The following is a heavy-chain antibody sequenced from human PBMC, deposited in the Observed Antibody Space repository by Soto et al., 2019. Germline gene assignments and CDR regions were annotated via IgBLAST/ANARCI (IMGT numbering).Heavy chain of an antibody. CDR3: ARGVVATMMVFDY. CDR2: IYYSGST. D-gene: IGHD2-15*01. J-gene: IGHJ4*02. Sequence: PSETLSLTCTVSGGSISSYYWSWIRQPPGKGLEWIGYIYYSGSTNYNPSLKSRVTISVDTSKNQFSLKLSSVTAADTAVYYCARGVVATMMVFDYWGQGTLVTVSS. CDR1: GGSISSYY. V-gene: IGHV4-59*08.